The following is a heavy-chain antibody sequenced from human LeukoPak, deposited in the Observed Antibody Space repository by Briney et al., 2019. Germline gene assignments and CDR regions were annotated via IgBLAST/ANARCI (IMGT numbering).Heavy chain of an antibody. CDR2: IYNTGST. CDR1: GGSVSSGSYY. Sequence: SQTLSLTCTVSGGSVSSGSYYWSWIRQPAGKELEWIGRIYNTGSTNYNPSLKSRVTISVDTSKNQFSLKLNSVTAADTAVYYCARAGDYGDYVGWFDPWGQGTLVTVSS. D-gene: IGHD4-17*01. V-gene: IGHV4-61*02. J-gene: IGHJ5*02. CDR3: ARAGDYGDYVGWFDP.